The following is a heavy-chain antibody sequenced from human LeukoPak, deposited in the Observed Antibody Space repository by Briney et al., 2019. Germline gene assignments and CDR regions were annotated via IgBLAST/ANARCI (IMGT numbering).Heavy chain of an antibody. CDR1: GLTFSSYW. Sequence: GGSLRLSCAASGLTFSSYWMSWVRQAPGKGLEWVANIKEDGSEKNYVDSVKGRFTISRDNAKNSLYLQMNSLRAEDTAVYYCARSPHYSSSWYRSIDYYYYYYMDVWGKGTTVTVSS. V-gene: IGHV3-7*01. D-gene: IGHD6-13*01. J-gene: IGHJ6*03. CDR2: IKEDGSEK. CDR3: ARSPHYSSSWYRSIDYYYYYYMDV.